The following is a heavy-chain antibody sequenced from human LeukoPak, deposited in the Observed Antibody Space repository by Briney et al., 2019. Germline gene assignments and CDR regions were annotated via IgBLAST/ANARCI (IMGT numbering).Heavy chain of an antibody. J-gene: IGHJ3*02. Sequence: SQTLSLTCSVSGGSITSGGYYWSWIRQPPGKGLEWIGYIYYSGSTNYNPSLKSRVTISVDTSKNQFSLKLSSVTAADTAVYYCARDYGDDDAFDIWGQGTMVTVSS. V-gene: IGHV4-61*08. CDR1: GGSITSGGYY. CDR3: ARDYGDDDAFDI. D-gene: IGHD4-17*01. CDR2: IYYSGST.